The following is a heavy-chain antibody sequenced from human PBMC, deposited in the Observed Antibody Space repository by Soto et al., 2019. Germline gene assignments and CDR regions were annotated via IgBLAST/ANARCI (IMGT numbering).Heavy chain of an antibody. J-gene: IGHJ4*02. CDR1: GFTFYQYS. V-gene: IGHV3-9*01. Sequence: GGSLALARGASGFTFYQYSLHRVRQAPGKGLEWVSGISWNSGSIGYADSVKGRFTISRDNAKNSLYLQMNSLRAEDTALYYCAKAGFWSGYYSLVDYWGQGTLVTVSS. CDR3: AKAGFWSGYYSLVDY. CDR2: ISWNSGSI. D-gene: IGHD3-3*01.